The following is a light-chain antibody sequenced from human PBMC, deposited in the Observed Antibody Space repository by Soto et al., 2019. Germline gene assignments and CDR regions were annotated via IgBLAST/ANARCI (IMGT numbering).Light chain of an antibody. CDR1: SGDVGAYKL. CDR2: EVG. V-gene: IGLV2-23*02. J-gene: IGLJ1*01. Sequence: QSVLTQPASVSGSPGQSITISCTGTSGDVGAYKLVSWYQQHPGKAPKLIIYEVGERPSGASNRFSGSKSGNTASLTISGLQAEDEAYYYCGSYAGGSRVFGTGTKVTVL. CDR3: GSYAGGSRV.